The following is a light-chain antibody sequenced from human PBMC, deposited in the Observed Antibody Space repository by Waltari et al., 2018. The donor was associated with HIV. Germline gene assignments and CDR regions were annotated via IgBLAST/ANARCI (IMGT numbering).Light chain of an antibody. CDR3: QNYDSAPVA. Sequence: DIQMSQAPSSLSASVGDRVTITCRARRDISTDLAWYQQKSGEVPKLLIYGASTLRSGVSSRFRGSGSATEFTLTINGLQPEDAASYYCQNYDSAPVAFGQGTRLEI. V-gene: IGKV1-27*01. CDR1: RDISTD. CDR2: GAS. J-gene: IGKJ5*01.